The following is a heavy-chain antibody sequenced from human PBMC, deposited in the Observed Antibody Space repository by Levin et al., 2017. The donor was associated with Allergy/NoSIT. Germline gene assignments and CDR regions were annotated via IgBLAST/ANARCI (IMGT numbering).Heavy chain of an antibody. CDR2: IKSKTDGGTT. D-gene: IGHD4-17*01. Sequence: GGSLRLSCAASGFTFSNAWMSWVRQAPGKGLEWVGRIKSKTDGGTTDYAAPVKGRFTISRDDSKNTLYLQMNSLKTEDTAVYYCTTEGGGYGDYRFINYYYGMDVWGQGTTVTVSS. V-gene: IGHV3-15*01. CDR3: TTEGGGYGDYRFINYYYGMDV. J-gene: IGHJ6*02. CDR1: GFTFSNAW.